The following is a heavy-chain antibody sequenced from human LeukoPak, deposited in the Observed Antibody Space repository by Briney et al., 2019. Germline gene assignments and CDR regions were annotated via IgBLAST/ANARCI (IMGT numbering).Heavy chain of an antibody. CDR3: AKSNGCGLVDI. J-gene: IGHJ3*02. Sequence: MTSETLSLTCAVYGGSFSGYYWSWIRQPPGKGLEWIGYVDHTGSTNFNPSLNGRVSISRDTTNNLFSLRLRSVTAADTAVYYCAKSNGCGLVDIWGQGTMVTVSS. D-gene: IGHD2-21*01. CDR1: GGSFSGYY. V-gene: IGHV4-59*01. CDR2: VDHTGST.